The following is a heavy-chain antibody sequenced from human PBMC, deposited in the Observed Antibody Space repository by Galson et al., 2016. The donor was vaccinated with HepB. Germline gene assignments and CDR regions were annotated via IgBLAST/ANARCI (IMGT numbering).Heavy chain of an antibody. CDR1: GDSVSSNTAA. Sequence: CAISGDSVSSNTAAWSWIRQSPSRGLEWLGRTYYGSKWYNDYAVSVKSRVTINPDTSKNQFSLQLSPVTPDDTAIYYCARVYCIGTNCYPPPSKGTFDIWGQGTVVTVSS. J-gene: IGHJ3*02. D-gene: IGHD2-2*01. CDR2: TYYGSKWYN. V-gene: IGHV6-1*01. CDR3: ARVYCIGTNCYPPPSKGTFDI.